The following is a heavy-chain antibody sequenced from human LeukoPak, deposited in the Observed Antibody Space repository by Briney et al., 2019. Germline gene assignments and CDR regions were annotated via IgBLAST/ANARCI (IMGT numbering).Heavy chain of an antibody. CDR2: ISGSGGST. V-gene: IGHV3-23*01. CDR1: GFTFSNSA. J-gene: IGHJ6*03. Sequence: GGSLRLSCAASGFTFSNSAMSWVRQAPGKGLEWVSAISGSGGSTYYADSVRGRFTISRDNSKNTLYLQMNGLRAEDTAVYYCTKDEHCTSTGCLSGADYYYYMDVWGKGTTVTVSS. CDR3: TKDEHCTSTGCLSGADYYYYMDV. D-gene: IGHD2-2*01.